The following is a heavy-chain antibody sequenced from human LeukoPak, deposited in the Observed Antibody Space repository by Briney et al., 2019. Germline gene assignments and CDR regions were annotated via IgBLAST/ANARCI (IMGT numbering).Heavy chain of an antibody. CDR3: ARGSDVWGSYRYRYFDY. D-gene: IGHD3-16*02. CDR1: GGSFSGYY. J-gene: IGHJ4*02. CDR2: INHSGST. Sequence: SETLSLACAVCGGSFSGYYWSWIRQPPGKGLEWIGEINHSGSTNYNPSLKSRVTISVATSKNQFSLKLSSVTAADTAVYYCARGSDVWGSYRYRYFDYWGQGTLVTVSS. V-gene: IGHV4-34*01.